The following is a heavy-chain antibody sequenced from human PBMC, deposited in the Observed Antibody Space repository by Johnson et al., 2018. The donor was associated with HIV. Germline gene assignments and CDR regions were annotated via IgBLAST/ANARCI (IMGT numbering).Heavy chain of an antibody. V-gene: IGHV3-30*04. Sequence: VQLVESGGGVVQPGRSLRLSFAASGFTFSSYAMHWVRQAPGKGLEWVAVISYDGSNKYYADSVKGRFTISRDNSKNTLYLQMNSLRAEDTAVYYCARFVVVTAAAFDIWGQGTMVTVSS. CDR1: GFTFSSYA. J-gene: IGHJ3*02. CDR3: ARFVVVTAAAFDI. CDR2: ISYDGSNK. D-gene: IGHD2-21*02.